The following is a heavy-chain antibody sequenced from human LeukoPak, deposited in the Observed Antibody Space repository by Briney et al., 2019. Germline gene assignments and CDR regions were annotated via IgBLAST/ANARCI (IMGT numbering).Heavy chain of an antibody. J-gene: IGHJ6*02. D-gene: IGHD3-3*01. Sequence: SQTLSLTCTVSGGSISSGGYYWSWIRQHPGKGLEWIGYIYYSGSTYYNPSLKSRVTTSVDTSKNQFSLKLSSVTAADTAVYYCARDRPHTNYYYYGMDVWGQGTTVAVSS. CDR2: IYYSGST. CDR3: ARDRPHTNYYYYGMDV. V-gene: IGHV4-31*03. CDR1: GGSISSGGYY.